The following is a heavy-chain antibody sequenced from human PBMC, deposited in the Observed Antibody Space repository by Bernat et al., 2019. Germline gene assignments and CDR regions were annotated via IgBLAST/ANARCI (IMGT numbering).Heavy chain of an antibody. CDR2: IIPIFGTA. CDR3: ARDPADGYSSGWLRDY. J-gene: IGHJ4*02. V-gene: IGHV1-69*01. D-gene: IGHD6-19*01. CDR1: GGTFSSYA. Sequence: QVQLVQSGAEVKKPGSSVKVSCKASGGTFSSYAISWVRQAPGQGLEWMGGIIPIFGTANYAQKFQGRVTITADESTSTAYMELSSLRSEDTAVYYCARDPADGYSSGWLRDYWGQGTLVTVSS.